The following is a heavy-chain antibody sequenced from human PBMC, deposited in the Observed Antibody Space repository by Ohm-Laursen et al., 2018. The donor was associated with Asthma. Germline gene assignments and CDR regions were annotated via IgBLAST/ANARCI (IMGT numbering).Heavy chain of an antibody. Sequence: SLRLSCTASGFTFSDYYMSWIRQAPGKGLEWVSFISSSGFTIYYADSVKGRFTISRDNAKNSLYLQMSSLRDEDTAAYYCARDRGGDRSFAYWGQGTLVTVSS. CDR3: ARDRGGDRSFAY. CDR1: GFTFSDYY. D-gene: IGHD2-21*02. V-gene: IGHV3-11*04. J-gene: IGHJ4*02. CDR2: ISSSGFTI.